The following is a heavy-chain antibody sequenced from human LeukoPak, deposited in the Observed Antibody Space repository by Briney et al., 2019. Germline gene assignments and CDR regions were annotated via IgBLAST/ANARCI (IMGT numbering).Heavy chain of an antibody. J-gene: IGHJ5*02. CDR2: INPNSGGT. CDR3: ARGNKIYSRSLQPSFDP. CDR1: GYTFTGYY. D-gene: IGHD6-13*01. V-gene: IGHV1-2*04. Sequence: ASVKVSCKASGYTFTGYYMHWVRQAPGQGLEWMGWINPNSGGTNYAQKFQGWVTMTRDTSISTAYMELSRLRSDDTAVYYCARGNKIYSRSLQPSFDPWGQGTLVTVSS.